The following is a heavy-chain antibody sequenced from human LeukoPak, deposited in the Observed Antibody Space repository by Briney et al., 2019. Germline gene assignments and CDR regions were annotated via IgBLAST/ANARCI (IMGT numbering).Heavy chain of an antibody. J-gene: IGHJ4*02. Sequence: EASVKVSCKASGYTFTGYYIHWVRQAPGQGLEWMGLNSAYNGNANYAQKFQGRVTMTTDTSTSTAYMELRSLRSDDTAMYYCARDPISAAAGNDYWGQGTLVTVSS. CDR2: NSAYNGNA. CDR1: GYTFTGYY. CDR3: ARDPISAAAGNDY. D-gene: IGHD6-13*01. V-gene: IGHV1-18*04.